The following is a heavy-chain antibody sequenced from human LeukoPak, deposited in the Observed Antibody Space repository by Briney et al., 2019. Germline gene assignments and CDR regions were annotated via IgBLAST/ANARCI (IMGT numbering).Heavy chain of an antibody. CDR3: ASMYSYGYVRFDP. CDR2: IYYSGST. D-gene: IGHD5-18*01. J-gene: IGHJ5*02. CDR1: GGSISSYY. Sequence: SETLSLTCTVSGGSISSYYWSSIRQPPGKGLEWIGYIYYSGSTNYNPSLKSRVTISVDTSKNQFSLKLSSVTAADTAMYYCASMYSYGYVRFDPWGQGTLVTVSS. V-gene: IGHV4-59*01.